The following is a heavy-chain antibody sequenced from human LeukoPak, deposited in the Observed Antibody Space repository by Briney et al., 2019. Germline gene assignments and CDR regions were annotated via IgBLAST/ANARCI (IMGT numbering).Heavy chain of an antibody. D-gene: IGHD2-2*01. CDR3: ASNPEGYCSSTSCYAQDAFDI. CDR2: INPNSGGT. J-gene: IGHJ3*02. CDR1: GYTFTGYY. V-gene: IGHV1-2*02. Sequence: ASVKVSCKASGYTFTGYYMHWVRQAPGQGLEWMGWINPNSGGTNYAQKFQGRVTMTRDTSISTAYVELSRLRSDDTAVYYCASNPEGYCSSTSCYAQDAFDIWGQGTMVTVSS.